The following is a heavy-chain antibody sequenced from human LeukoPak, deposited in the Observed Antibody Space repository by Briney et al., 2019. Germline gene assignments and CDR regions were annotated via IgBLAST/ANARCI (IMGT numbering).Heavy chain of an antibody. J-gene: IGHJ4*02. CDR2: ITDSGGST. Sequence: PGGSLRLSCAASGFTFTRYAMTWVRQAPGKGLEWVSNITDSGGSTYYADSVKGRSTISRDNSKNTLYVQINSLRAEDTAVYYCTRHSGSGYGSDYFDYWGQGTLVTASS. CDR3: TRHSGSGYGSDYFDY. V-gene: IGHV3-23*01. CDR1: GFTFTRYA. D-gene: IGHD3-10*01.